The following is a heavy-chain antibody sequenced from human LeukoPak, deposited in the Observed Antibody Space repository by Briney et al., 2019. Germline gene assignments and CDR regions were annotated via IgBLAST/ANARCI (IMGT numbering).Heavy chain of an antibody. CDR3: ARDTRLRYFDWLLHPFDY. D-gene: IGHD3-9*01. J-gene: IGHJ4*02. V-gene: IGHV3-21*05. Sequence: GGSLRLSCAASGFIFSSHSMNWVRQAPGKGLEWVSYISSGTSYTYYADSVKGRFTISRDNAKNSLYLQMNSLRAEDTAVYYCARDTRLRYFDWLLHPFDYWGQGTLVTVSS. CDR1: GFIFSSHS. CDR2: ISSGTSYT.